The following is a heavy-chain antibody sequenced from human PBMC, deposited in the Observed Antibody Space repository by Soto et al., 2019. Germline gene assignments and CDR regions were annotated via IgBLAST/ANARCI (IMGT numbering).Heavy chain of an antibody. J-gene: IGHJ3*01. CDR2: ISSDGSDK. D-gene: IGHD6-13*01. Sequence: GGSLRLSCAASGFTFNNYGMHWVRQAPGTGLEWVAAISSDGSDKYYADSVKGRLTISRDNSKNTLYLQMHSLRAEDTAVYYCAKVQGIAAYHGIDWGQGTMVTVSS. V-gene: IGHV3-30*18. CDR1: GFTFNNYG. CDR3: AKVQGIAAYHGID.